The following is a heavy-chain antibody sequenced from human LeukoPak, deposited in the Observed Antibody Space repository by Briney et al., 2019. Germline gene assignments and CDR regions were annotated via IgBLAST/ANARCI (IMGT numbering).Heavy chain of an antibody. V-gene: IGHV3-74*01. J-gene: IGHJ4*02. CDR1: GFTFSDYW. D-gene: IGHD1-14*01. Sequence: GGSLRLSCAAPGFTFSDYWMHWVRQAPGKGPAWVSRINPDGTSTSYADSVKGRFTISRDNAKNTLYLQISSVRAEDAAVYYCARDMWGTCDYWGQGTLVTVSS. CDR2: INPDGTST. CDR3: ARDMWGTCDY.